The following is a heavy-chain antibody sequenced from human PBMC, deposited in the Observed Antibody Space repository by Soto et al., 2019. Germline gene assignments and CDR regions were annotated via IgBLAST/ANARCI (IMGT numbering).Heavy chain of an antibody. Sequence: GGSLRPSCAASGFTFSSYAMHWVRQAPGKGLEWVAVISYDGSNKYYADSVKGRFTISRDNSKNTLYLQMNSLRAEDTAVYYCARVGGRWLLTQSSFDVWGQGTTVTAP. CDR3: ARVGGRWLLTQSSFDV. J-gene: IGHJ6*02. CDR2: ISYDGSNK. CDR1: GFTFSSYA. V-gene: IGHV3-30-3*01. D-gene: IGHD3-22*01.